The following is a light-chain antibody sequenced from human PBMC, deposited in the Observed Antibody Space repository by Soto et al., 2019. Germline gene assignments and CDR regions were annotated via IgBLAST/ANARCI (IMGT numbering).Light chain of an antibody. CDR3: QQYNNWPRT. CDR2: KTS. V-gene: IGKV1-5*03. J-gene: IGKJ1*01. CDR1: QTISSW. Sequence: DIQMTQPPSTLSGSVGDRVTITCRASQTISSWLAWYQQKPGKAPKLLIYKTSSLESGVPSRFRGSGSGTEFALTVSSLQSEDFAVYYCQQYNNWPRTFGQGTKVDIK.